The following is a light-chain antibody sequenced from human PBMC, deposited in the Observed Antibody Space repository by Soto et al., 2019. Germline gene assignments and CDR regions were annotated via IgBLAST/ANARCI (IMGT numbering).Light chain of an antibody. V-gene: IGLV2-8*01. CDR3: SSYAGNNNVV. Sequence: QSALTQPPSASGSPGQSVTTSCTGTSSDVGDYKFVSWYQQHPGKAPKLLIYEASRRPSGVPDRFSGSKSGNTASLTVSGLQAEDEADYYCSSYAGNNNVVFGGGTKVTVL. CDR1: SSDVGDYKF. J-gene: IGLJ2*01. CDR2: EAS.